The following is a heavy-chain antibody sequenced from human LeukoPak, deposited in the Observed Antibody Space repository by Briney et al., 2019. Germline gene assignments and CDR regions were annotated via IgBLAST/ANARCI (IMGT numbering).Heavy chain of an antibody. Sequence: GGSLRLSCTTSGFTFGDYALTWVRQAPGKGLEWVGFIRSKIYGGTPEYAASVKGRFTISRDDSKGIAYLQMNSLKTEDTAVYYCTRDQTPYYWGQGTLVTVSS. CDR1: GFTFGDYA. CDR2: IRSKIYGGTP. CDR3: TRDQTPYY. J-gene: IGHJ4*02. V-gene: IGHV3-49*04.